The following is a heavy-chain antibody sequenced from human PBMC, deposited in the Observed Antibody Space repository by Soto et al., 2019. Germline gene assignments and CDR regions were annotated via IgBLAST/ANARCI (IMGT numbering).Heavy chain of an antibody. CDR1: EFTFSSYA. CDR2: ISGSGAST. Sequence: EVQLLESGGGLVQPGGSLRLSCAASEFTFSSYAMSWVRQAPGKGLEWVSAISGSGASTYYADSVKGRFTISRDNSKNTLYLQMNSLRAEDTAVYYCAKAGEPANEKVVLVFHYYYYMDVWGKGTTVTVSS. CDR3: AKAGEPANEKVVLVFHYYYYMDV. D-gene: IGHD2-15*01. J-gene: IGHJ6*03. V-gene: IGHV3-23*01.